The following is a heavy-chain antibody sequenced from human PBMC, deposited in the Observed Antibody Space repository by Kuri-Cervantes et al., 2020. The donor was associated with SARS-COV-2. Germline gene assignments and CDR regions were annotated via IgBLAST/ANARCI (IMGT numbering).Heavy chain of an antibody. V-gene: IGHV4-38-2*02. CDR3: ARISIHRGRWVDY. CDR1: GYSISSGYY. J-gene: IGHJ4*02. CDR2: IYHSGST. D-gene: IGHD2-21*01. Sequence: SETLSLTCTVSGYSISSGYYWGWIRQPPGKGLEWIGSIYHSGSTYYNPSLKNRVTISVDTPKNQFSLKLSSVTAADTAVYYCARISIHRGRWVDYWGQGTLVTVSS.